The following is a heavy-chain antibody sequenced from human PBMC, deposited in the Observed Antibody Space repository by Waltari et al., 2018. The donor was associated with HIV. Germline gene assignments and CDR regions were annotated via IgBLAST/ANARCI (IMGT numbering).Heavy chain of an antibody. V-gene: IGHV4-4*02. J-gene: IGHJ3*02. D-gene: IGHD4-17*01. CDR3: AGDYGDYVDSHDAFDI. Sequence: QVQLQESGPGLVKPSGTLSLTCAVSGGSISSSNWWSWVRQPPGKGLEWIGEIYHSGSTNYTPSLKSRVTISVDKSKNQFSLKLSSVTAADTAVYYCAGDYGDYVDSHDAFDIWGQGTMVTVSS. CDR2: IYHSGST. CDR1: GGSISSSNW.